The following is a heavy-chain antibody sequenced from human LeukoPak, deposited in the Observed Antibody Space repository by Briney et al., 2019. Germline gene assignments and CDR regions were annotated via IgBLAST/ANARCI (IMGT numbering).Heavy chain of an antibody. Sequence: SETLSLTCTVSGGSISSSSYYWGWIRQPPGKGLEWIGSIYYSGSTYYNPSLKSRVTISVHTSKNQFSLKLSSVTAADTAVYYCARGRGMTTIDYWGQGTLVTVSS. J-gene: IGHJ4*02. V-gene: IGHV4-39*01. CDR3: ARGRGMTTIDY. CDR1: GGSISSSSYY. CDR2: IYYSGST. D-gene: IGHD4-17*01.